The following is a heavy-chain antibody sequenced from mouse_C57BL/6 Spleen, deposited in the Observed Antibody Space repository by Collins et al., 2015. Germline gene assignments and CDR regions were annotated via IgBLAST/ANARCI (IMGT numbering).Heavy chain of an antibody. V-gene: IGHV1-78*01. Sequence: YPRDGSTKYNEKFKGKATLTADKSSSTAYMQLNSLTSEDSAVYFCARAQYWSYFDYWGQGTTLTVSS. J-gene: IGHJ2*01. CDR3: ARAQYWSYFDY. CDR2: YPRDGST.